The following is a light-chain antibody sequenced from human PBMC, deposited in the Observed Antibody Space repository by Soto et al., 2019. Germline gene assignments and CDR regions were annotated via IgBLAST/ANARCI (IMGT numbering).Light chain of an antibody. V-gene: IGKV3D-15*01. CDR2: DAS. Sequence: EIVLTQSPYTLSVSPGERAPLSCRASQSISRNLAWYQKKSGQPPRLLIYDASTRATGFPSMFSGSGSGTEFTLTSSSLQSKDFAVYYWQQYNNWPLTFGRGTTVEIK. CDR3: QQYNNWPLT. CDR1: QSISRN. J-gene: IGKJ4*01.